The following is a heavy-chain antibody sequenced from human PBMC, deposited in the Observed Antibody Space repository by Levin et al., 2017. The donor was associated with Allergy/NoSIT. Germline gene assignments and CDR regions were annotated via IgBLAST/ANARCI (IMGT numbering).Heavy chain of an antibody. D-gene: IGHD5-18*01. J-gene: IGHJ4*02. CDR1: GGSISSNY. CDR2: IYYSGST. Sequence: SETLSLTCTVSGGSISSNYWSWIRQPPGKGLEWIGYIYYSGSTNYNPSLKSRVTISIDTSKNQFSLKLSSVTAADTAVYYCARDGLGYNYGYGFDYWGQGTLVTVSS. CDR3: ARDGLGYNYGYGFDY. V-gene: IGHV4-59*01.